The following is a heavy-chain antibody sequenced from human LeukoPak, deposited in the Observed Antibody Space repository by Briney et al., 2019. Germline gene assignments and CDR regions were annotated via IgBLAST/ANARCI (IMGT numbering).Heavy chain of an antibody. CDR2: ISGSGNTI. CDR3: AKHQMDRLDV. J-gene: IGHJ6*04. D-gene: IGHD5-24*01. CDR1: EFTFSDYY. Sequence: LRLSCAASEFTFSDYYMSWIRQAPGKGLEWVSYISGSGNTIYYADSVKGRFTISRDNAKNSLYLQMNSLRAEDTAVYYCAKHQMDRLDVWGKGTTVTISS. V-gene: IGHV3-11*01.